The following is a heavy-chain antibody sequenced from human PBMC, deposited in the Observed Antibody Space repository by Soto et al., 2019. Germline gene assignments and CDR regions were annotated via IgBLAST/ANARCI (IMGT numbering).Heavy chain of an antibody. CDR2: IYHSGST. Sequence: QVQLQESGPGLVKPSGTLSLTCAVSGGSISSSNWWSWVRQPPGKGLEWIGEIYHSGSTNYNPSLKSRVTISVDKSKNQFALKLSSVAAAATAVYYCATSPTSVASFDYWGQGTLVTVSS. CDR1: GGSISSSNW. CDR3: ATSPTSVASFDY. V-gene: IGHV4-4*02. J-gene: IGHJ4*02. D-gene: IGHD2-15*01.